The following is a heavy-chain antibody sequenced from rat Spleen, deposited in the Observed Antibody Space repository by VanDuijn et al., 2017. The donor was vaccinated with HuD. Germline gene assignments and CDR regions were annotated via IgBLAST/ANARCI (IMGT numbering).Heavy chain of an antibody. CDR2: IWGNGNT. V-gene: IGHV2-13*01. J-gene: IGHJ1*01. Sequence: QVQLKESGPGLVQPSQTLSLTCTVSGFSLSNYGVLWVRQPPGKGLDWMGVIWGNGNTNYKSPLKSRLSISKDTSKSQVFLKMNSLQTEDTATYYCARDSTYPWGYFDFWGPGTMVTVSS. D-gene: IGHD1-9*01. CDR1: GFSLSNYG. CDR3: ARDSTYPWGYFDF.